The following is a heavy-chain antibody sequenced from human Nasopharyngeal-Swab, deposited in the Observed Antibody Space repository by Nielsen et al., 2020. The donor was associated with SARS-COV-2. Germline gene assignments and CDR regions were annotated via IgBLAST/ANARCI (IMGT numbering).Heavy chain of an antibody. CDR3: ARRVRPGSYWFDP. CDR2: FNHSGST. Sequence: SDPLSPTFAAHGGSSIGYYWTWIRQPPGKVLDWIGEFNHSGSTNYNPPLKSRVTISVDTSKNQFSLKLSSVTAADTGVYYCARRVRPGSYWFDPWGQGTLVTVSS. J-gene: IGHJ5*01. CDR1: GGSSIGYY. D-gene: IGHD3-10*01. V-gene: IGHV4-34*01.